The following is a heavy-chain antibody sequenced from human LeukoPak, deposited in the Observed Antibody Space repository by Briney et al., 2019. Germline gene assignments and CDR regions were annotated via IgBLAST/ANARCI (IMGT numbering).Heavy chain of an antibody. J-gene: IGHJ2*01. CDR2: INHSGST. CDR3: ARGRLVVVVPAAHKPRYWYFDL. Sequence: SETLFLTCAVYGGSFSGYYWSWIRQPPGKGLEWIGEINHSGSTNYNPSLKSRVTISVDTTKNQFSLKLSSVTAADTAVYYCARGRLVVVVPAAHKPRYWYFDLWGRGTLVTVSS. D-gene: IGHD2-2*01. CDR1: GGSFSGYY. V-gene: IGHV4-34*01.